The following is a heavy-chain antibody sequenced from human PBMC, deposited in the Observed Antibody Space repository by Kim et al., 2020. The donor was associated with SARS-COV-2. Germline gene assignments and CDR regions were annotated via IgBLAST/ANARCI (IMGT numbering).Heavy chain of an antibody. D-gene: IGHD5-18*01. CDR1: GFTFSSYG. CDR3: ARDRLDRGYSYGPVDY. Sequence: GGSLRLSCAASGFTFSSYGMHWVRQAPGKGLEWVAVIWYDGSNKYYADSVKGRFTISRDNSKNTLYLQVNSLRAEDTAVYYCARDRLDRGYSYGPVDYWGQGTLVTVSS. J-gene: IGHJ4*02. CDR2: IWYDGSNK. V-gene: IGHV3-33*01.